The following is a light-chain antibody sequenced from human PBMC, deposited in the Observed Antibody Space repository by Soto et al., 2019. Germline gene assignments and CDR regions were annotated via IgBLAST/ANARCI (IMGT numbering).Light chain of an antibody. CDR1: QSLVYSDGNTY. CDR2: EVS. Sequence: DVVVTQSPLSLPATLGQPASISCRSSQSLVYSDGNTYLYWYLQKPGQPPQLLIYEVSNRFSGVPDRFSGSGSGTDFTLRISRVEAEDVGVYYCMQSIQLPRTFGQGTKVDIK. CDR3: MQSIQLPRT. J-gene: IGKJ1*01. V-gene: IGKV2D-29*01.